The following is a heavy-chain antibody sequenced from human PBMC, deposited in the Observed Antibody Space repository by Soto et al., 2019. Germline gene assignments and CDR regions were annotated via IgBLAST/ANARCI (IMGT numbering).Heavy chain of an antibody. CDR3: ARDCGQSDIVATIGPRPCDY. CDR2: IYSGGST. Sequence: GGSLRLSCAASGFTVSSNYMSWVRQAPGKGLEWVSVIYSGGSTYYADSVKGRFTISRDNSKNTLYLQMNSLRAEDTAVYYCARDCGQSDIVATIGPRPCDYWGQGTLVTVSS. V-gene: IGHV3-66*01. D-gene: IGHD5-12*01. J-gene: IGHJ4*02. CDR1: GFTVSSNY.